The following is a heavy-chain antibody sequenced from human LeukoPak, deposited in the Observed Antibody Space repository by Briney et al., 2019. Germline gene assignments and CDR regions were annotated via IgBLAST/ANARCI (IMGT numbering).Heavy chain of an antibody. D-gene: IGHD2/OR15-2a*01. Sequence: GGSLRLSCAASGFTFSSYEMNWVRQAPGKGLEWVSAISGSGGSTYYADSVKGRFTISRDNSKNTLYLQMNSLRAEDTAVYYCAKSPLFYPLYFDYWGQGTLVTVSS. V-gene: IGHV3-23*01. J-gene: IGHJ4*02. CDR1: GFTFSSYE. CDR2: ISGSGGST. CDR3: AKSPLFYPLYFDY.